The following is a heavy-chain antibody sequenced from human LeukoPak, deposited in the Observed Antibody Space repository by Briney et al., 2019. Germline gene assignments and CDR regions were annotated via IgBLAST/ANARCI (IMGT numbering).Heavy chain of an antibody. CDR2: TNHSGST. CDR1: GGSFSGYY. CDR3: ARGDSGDWFDP. V-gene: IGHV4-34*01. D-gene: IGHD2-15*01. Sequence: SETLSLTCAVYGGSFSGYYWSWIRQPPGKGLEWIGETNHSGSTNYNPSLKSRVTISVDTSKNQFSLKLGSVTAADTAVYYCARGDSGDWFDPWGQGTLVTVSS. J-gene: IGHJ5*02.